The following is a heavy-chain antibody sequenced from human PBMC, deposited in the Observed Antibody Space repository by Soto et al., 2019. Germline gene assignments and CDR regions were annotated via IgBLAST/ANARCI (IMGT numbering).Heavy chain of an antibody. CDR3: ARELNTESSAYYSFAF. V-gene: IGHV1-18*01. J-gene: IGHJ4*02. CDR1: GYTFTAYG. Sequence: QVQLVQSGPEVKMPGASVKVSCKTSGYTFTAYGLAWLRQAPGQRPEWMGWVSTNDDRTNYAQKFQGRVTMTTDRSTNTTSMELRSLRGDDTAVYYCARELNTESSAYYSFAFWGQGTLVTVSS. D-gene: IGHD3-22*01. CDR2: VSTNDDRT.